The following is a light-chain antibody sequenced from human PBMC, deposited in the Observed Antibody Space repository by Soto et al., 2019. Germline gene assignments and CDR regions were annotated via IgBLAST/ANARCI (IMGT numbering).Light chain of an antibody. CDR2: CAS. V-gene: IGKV3-20*01. Sequence: EIVLTQSPGTLSLSPGERATLSCRASQSVSIRYLAWYQQKPGQAPRLLTYCASNRDTAIPDRFSGSGSGTDFTLTISRLEAEDFAVYYCQQYGRSPLTFGQGTNLEIK. J-gene: IGKJ2*01. CDR3: QQYGRSPLT. CDR1: QSVSIRY.